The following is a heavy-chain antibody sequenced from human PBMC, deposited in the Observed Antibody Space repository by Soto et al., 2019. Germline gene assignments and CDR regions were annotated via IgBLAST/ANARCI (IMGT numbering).Heavy chain of an antibody. CDR2: IKRKIDGEAT. V-gene: IGHV3-15*07. J-gene: IGHJ6*02. CDR1: GFSFSNAW. D-gene: IGHD2-15*01. Sequence: EVQLVESGGGLVKPGGSLRLSCAASGFSFSNAWMNWVRQAPGKGLEWGGRIKRKIDGEATDYAGPVKGRFTVFRDDSKSALYLQMNSLKGDDTAVYYCTTGSVEGVWGQGTTVTVS. CDR3: TTGSVEGV.